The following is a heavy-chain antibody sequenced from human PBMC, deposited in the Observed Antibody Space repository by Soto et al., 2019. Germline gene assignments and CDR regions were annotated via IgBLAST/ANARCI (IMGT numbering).Heavy chain of an antibody. CDR2: IVVGSGNT. D-gene: IGHD3-9*01. Sequence: SVKVSCKASGFTFTSSAVQWVRQARGQRLEWIGWIVVGSGNTNYAQKFQERVTITRDMSTSTAYMELSSLRSEDTAVYYCAAPVGGLAEYYYYYYGMDVWGQGTTVTVSS. CDR1: GFTFTSSA. V-gene: IGHV1-58*01. J-gene: IGHJ6*02. CDR3: AAPVGGLAEYYYYYYGMDV.